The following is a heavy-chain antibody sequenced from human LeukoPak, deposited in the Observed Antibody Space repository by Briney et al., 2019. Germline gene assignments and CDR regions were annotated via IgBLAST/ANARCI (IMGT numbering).Heavy chain of an antibody. Sequence: PGGSLRLSCAASGFIFSSYSMNWVRQAPGKGLGWVSSISSSSSYIYYADSVKGRFTISRDNAKNSLYLQMNSLRAEDTAVYYCATSRGSGSPEDYWGQGTLVTVSS. CDR2: ISSSSSYI. J-gene: IGHJ4*02. D-gene: IGHD3-10*01. V-gene: IGHV3-21*01. CDR1: GFIFSSYS. CDR3: ATSRGSGSPEDY.